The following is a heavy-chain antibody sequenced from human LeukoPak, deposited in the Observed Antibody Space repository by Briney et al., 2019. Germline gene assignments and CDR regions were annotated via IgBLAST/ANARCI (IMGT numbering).Heavy chain of an antibody. D-gene: IGHD5-18*01. V-gene: IGHV3-43*02. CDR3: AKDIHSGQQLWVDY. J-gene: IGHJ4*02. CDR1: GFTFDDYA. Sequence: PGGSLRLSRAASGFTFDDYAMHWVRQAPGKGLEWVSLISGDGGSTYYADSVKGRFTISRDNSKNSLYLRMNSLRTEDTALYYCAKDIHSGQQLWVDYWGQGTLVTVSS. CDR2: ISGDGGST.